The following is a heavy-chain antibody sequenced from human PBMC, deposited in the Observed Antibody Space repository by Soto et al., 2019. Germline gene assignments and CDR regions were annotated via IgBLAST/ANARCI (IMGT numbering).Heavy chain of an antibody. CDR3: AREASGYDF. CDR1: GGTLSSFG. D-gene: IGHD5-12*01. J-gene: IGHJ1*01. CDR2: IIPVFGRP. Sequence: SVKVSCKASGGTLSSFGISWVRQAPGQGLEWMGGIIPVFGRPNYGQRFRGRLTITADESTNTSYMEPIDLTSEDTAVYYCAREASGYDFWGQGTQVTVSS. V-gene: IGHV1-69*13.